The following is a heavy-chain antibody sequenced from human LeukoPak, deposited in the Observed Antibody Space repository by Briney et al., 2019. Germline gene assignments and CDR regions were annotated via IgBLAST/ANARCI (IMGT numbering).Heavy chain of an antibody. CDR2: ISYDGSNK. Sequence: GGSLRLSCAASGFSFSSYGMHWVRQAPGKGLEWVALISYDGSNKYYADSVKGRFTISRDNSKNTLYLQMNSLRPEDTAVYYCARGYSSSWLGYFDYWGQGTLVTVSS. CDR3: ARGYSSSWLGYFDY. D-gene: IGHD6-13*01. V-gene: IGHV3-30*03. CDR1: GFSFSSYG. J-gene: IGHJ4*02.